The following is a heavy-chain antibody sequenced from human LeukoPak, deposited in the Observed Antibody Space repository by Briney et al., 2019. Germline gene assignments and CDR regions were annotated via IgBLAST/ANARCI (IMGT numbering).Heavy chain of an antibody. CDR2: IYYSGST. CDR3: AREAVAGNWFDP. CDR1: GGSISSSSYY. J-gene: IGHJ5*02. Sequence: PSETLSLTCTVSGGSISSSSYYWGWIRQPPGKGLEWIGSIYYSGSTYYNPSLKSRVTISVDTSKNQFSLKLSSVTAADTAVYYCAREAVAGNWFDPWGQGTLVTVSS. D-gene: IGHD6-19*01. V-gene: IGHV4-39*07.